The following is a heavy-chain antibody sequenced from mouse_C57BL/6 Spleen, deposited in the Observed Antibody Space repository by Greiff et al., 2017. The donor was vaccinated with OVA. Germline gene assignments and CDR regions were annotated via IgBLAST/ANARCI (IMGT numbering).Heavy chain of an antibody. D-gene: IGHD2-4*01. J-gene: IGHJ2*01. CDR1: GFTFSSYA. Sequence: EVQVVESGGGLVKPGGSLKLSCAASGFTFSSYAMSWVRQTPEKRLEWVATISDGGSYTYYPDNVKGRFTISRDNAKNNLYLQMSHLKSEDTAMYYCASLYYDYDKYYFDYWGQGTTLTVSS. CDR3: ASLYYDYDKYYFDY. V-gene: IGHV5-4*01. CDR2: ISDGGSYT.